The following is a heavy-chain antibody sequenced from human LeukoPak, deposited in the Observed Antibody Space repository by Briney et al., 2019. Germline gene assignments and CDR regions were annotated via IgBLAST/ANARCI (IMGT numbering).Heavy chain of an antibody. CDR2: ISSSSSYI. Sequence: GGSLRLSCAASGFTFSSYSMNWVRQAPGKGLEWVSSISSSSSYIYYADSVKGRFTISRDNAKNSLYLQMNSLTAEDMAVYYCARASSSWYFFDYWGQGTLVTVSS. V-gene: IGHV3-21*01. CDR1: GFTFSSYS. D-gene: IGHD6-13*01. CDR3: ARASSSWYFFDY. J-gene: IGHJ4*02.